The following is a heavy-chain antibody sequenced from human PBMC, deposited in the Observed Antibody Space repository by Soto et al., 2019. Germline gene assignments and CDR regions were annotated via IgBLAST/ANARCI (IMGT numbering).Heavy chain of an antibody. CDR3: ARDYGDYSPYFDY. D-gene: IGHD4-17*01. CDR2: ISAYNGNT. V-gene: IGHV1-18*01. CDR1: GYTFTVDV. J-gene: IGHJ4*02. Sequence: GASVKVSCKASGYTFTVDVISWVRKAPGQGLEWMGWISAYNGNTNYAQKLQGRVTMTTDTSTSTAYMELRSLRSDDTAVYYCARDYGDYSPYFDYWGQGTLVTVSS.